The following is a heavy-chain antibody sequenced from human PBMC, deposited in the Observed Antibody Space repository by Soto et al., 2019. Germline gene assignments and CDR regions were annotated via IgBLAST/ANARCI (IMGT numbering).Heavy chain of an antibody. CDR3: ARRMYSAYETSPPFFDY. CDR2: TRGSAYGGTT. D-gene: IGHD5-12*01. V-gene: IGHV3-49*05. CDR1: GFTFGAYA. J-gene: IGHJ4*02. Sequence: EVQLVESGGGLIKPGRSLRLSCTSSGFTFGAYAMSWFRQAPGKGLEWVGFTRGSAYGGTTEYAASVRGRFTIARDDSRGVTYLQMNSLTTEDTAVYHCARRMYSAYETSPPFFDYWGQGTLVTVSS.